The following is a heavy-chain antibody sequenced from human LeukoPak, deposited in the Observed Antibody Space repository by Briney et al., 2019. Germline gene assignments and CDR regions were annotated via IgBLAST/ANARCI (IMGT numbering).Heavy chain of an antibody. CDR2: ISSSSSYI. Sequence: GGSLRLSCAASGFTFSSYSMNWVRQAPGKGLEWVSSISSSSSYIYYADSVKGRFTISRGNAKNSLYLQMNSLRAEDTAVYYCARIGGELWTPNFDYWGQGTLVTVSS. V-gene: IGHV3-21*01. CDR1: GFTFSSYS. J-gene: IGHJ4*02. D-gene: IGHD3-16*01. CDR3: ARIGGELWTPNFDY.